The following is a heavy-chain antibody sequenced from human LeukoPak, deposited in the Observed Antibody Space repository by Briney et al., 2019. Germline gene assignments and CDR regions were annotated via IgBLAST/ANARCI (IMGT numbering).Heavy chain of an antibody. J-gene: IGHJ3*02. D-gene: IGHD1-26*01. Sequence: ASVKVSCKASGYTFTAYYIYWVRQAPGQGLEWMGWINPNSGVTNYAQKFQGRVTMTRDTSISTAYMELSRLGSDDTAVYYCARDVGIVGALDIWGQGTMVTVSS. V-gene: IGHV1-2*02. CDR3: ARDVGIVGALDI. CDR2: INPNSGVT. CDR1: GYTFTAYY.